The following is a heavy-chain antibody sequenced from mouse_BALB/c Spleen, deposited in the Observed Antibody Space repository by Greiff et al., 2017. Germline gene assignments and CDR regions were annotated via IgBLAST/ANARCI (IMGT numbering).Heavy chain of an antibody. V-gene: IGHV3-6*02. CDR2: ISYDGSN. CDR1: GYSITSGYY. J-gene: IGHJ4*01. Sequence: EESGPGLVKPSQSLSLTCSVTGYSITSGYYWNWIRQFPGNKLEWMGYISYDGSNNYNPSLKNRISITRDTSKNQFFLKLNSVTTEDTATYYCASSYYGSSSYAMDYWGQGTSVTVSS. D-gene: IGHD1-1*01. CDR3: ASSYYGSSSYAMDY.